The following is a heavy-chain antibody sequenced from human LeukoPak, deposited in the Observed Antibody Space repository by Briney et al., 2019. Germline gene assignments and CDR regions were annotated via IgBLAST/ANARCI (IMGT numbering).Heavy chain of an antibody. V-gene: IGHV1-2*06. CDR1: GYTFTGYY. J-gene: IGHJ4*02. CDR2: INPNSGGT. CDR3: ARGVIDYGDYRFDY. D-gene: IGHD4-17*01. Sequence: ASVKVSCKASGYTFTGYYMHWVRQAPGQGLEWMGRINPNSGGTNYAQKFQGRVTMTRDTSINTAYMDLSRLRSDDTAVYYCARGVIDYGDYRFDYWGQGTLVTVSS.